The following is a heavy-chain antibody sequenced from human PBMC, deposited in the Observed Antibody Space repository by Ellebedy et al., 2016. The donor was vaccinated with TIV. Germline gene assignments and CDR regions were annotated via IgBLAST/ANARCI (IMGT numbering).Heavy chain of an antibody. J-gene: IGHJ4*02. CDR3: ARRITMVRGYFDY. CDR1: GYSFTSYW. CDR2: IYPGDSDT. Sequence: GGSLRLSCKGSGYSFTSYWIGWVRQMPGKGLEWMGIIYPGDSDTRYSPSFQGQVTISADKSISTAYLQWSSLKASDTAMYYCARRITMVRGYFDYWGQGTLVTVSS. V-gene: IGHV5-51*01. D-gene: IGHD3-10*01.